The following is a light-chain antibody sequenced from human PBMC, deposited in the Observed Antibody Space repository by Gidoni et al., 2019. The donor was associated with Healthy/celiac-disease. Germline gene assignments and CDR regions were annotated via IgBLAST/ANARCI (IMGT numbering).Light chain of an antibody. V-gene: IGKV3-20*01. CDR3: QQYGSSLCS. Sequence: IVLTQSPGNLSLSPGERATLSCRASQSVSSSYLAWYQQKPGQAPRLLIYGASSRATGIPDRFSGSASGTDFTLTISRLEPEDFAVYYCQQYGSSLCSFGQGTKLEIK. CDR1: QSVSSSY. CDR2: GAS. J-gene: IGKJ2*04.